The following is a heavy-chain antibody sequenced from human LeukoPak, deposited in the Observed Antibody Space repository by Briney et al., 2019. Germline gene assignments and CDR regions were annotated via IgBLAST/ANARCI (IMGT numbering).Heavy chain of an antibody. CDR2: IYYSGST. J-gene: IGHJ4*02. D-gene: IGHD4-17*01. CDR3: ARLGDYDPYYFDY. Sequence: SETLSLTCTVSGGSISSFYWSWIRQPPGKGLEWIGYIYYSGSTNYNPSLKSRVTISVDTSKNQFSLKLSSVTAADTAVYYCARLGDYDPYYFDYWGQGTLVTVSS. CDR1: GGSISSFY. V-gene: IGHV4-59*08.